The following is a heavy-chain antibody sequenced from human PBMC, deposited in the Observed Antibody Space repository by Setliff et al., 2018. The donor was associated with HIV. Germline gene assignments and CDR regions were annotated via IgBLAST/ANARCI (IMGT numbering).Heavy chain of an antibody. CDR3: ARLFQWMSYSFDI. Sequence: SETLSLTCSVAGGSISSDSYYWGWVRRTPGKGLEWIGSINNGGYTYHSPSLKTRVTISIDTSKKQFSLKLSSVTAADTGVYFCARLFQWMSYSFDIWGQGKVVTVSS. D-gene: IGHD1-26*01. CDR2: INNGGYT. CDR1: GGSISSDSYY. J-gene: IGHJ3*02. V-gene: IGHV4-39*01.